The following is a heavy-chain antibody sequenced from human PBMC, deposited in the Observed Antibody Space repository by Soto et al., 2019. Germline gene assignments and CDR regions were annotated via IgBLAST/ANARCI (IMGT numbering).Heavy chain of an antibody. CDR1: GFTFSNAW. V-gene: IGHV3-15*01. Sequence: EVQLVESGGGLVKPGGSLRLSCAAPGFTFSNAWMSWVRQAPGRGLEWVGRIKSKTDGGTTDYAAPVKGRFTISRDDSKNTLYLQMNSLKTEDTAVYYCTTDVITGTTRSYYYYMDVWGKGTTVTVSS. D-gene: IGHD1-7*01. CDR2: IKSKTDGGTT. J-gene: IGHJ6*03. CDR3: TTDVITGTTRSYYYYMDV.